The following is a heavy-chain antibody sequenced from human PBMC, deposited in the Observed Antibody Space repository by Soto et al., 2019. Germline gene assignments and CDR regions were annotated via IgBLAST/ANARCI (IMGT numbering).Heavy chain of an antibody. D-gene: IGHD6-6*01. CDR3: ASTRGSSYDY. CDR1: GFTVSGNY. Sequence: EVQLVETGGGLIQPGGSLRLSCAASGFTVSGNYMSWVRQAPGKGLEWVSVIYNGGGTYYADSVKGRFTLSRDNSKNTLYLQMSSLRAEDTAVYYCASTRGSSYDYWGQGTLVTVSS. V-gene: IGHV3-53*02. J-gene: IGHJ4*02. CDR2: IYNGGGT.